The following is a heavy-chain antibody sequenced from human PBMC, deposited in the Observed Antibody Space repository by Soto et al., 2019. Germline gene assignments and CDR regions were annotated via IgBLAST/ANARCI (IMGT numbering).Heavy chain of an antibody. D-gene: IGHD6-19*01. CDR1: GFTFDDYA. J-gene: IGHJ1*01. V-gene: IGHV3-9*01. CDR3: AKAQYSSGWSGFKSWYFQH. CDR2: ISWNSGSI. Sequence: PGGSLRLSCAASGFTFDDYAMHWVRQAPGKGLEWVSGISWNSGSIGYADSVKGRFTISRDNAKNSLYLQMNSLRAEDTALYYCAKAQYSSGWSGFKSWYFQHWGQGTLVTVSS.